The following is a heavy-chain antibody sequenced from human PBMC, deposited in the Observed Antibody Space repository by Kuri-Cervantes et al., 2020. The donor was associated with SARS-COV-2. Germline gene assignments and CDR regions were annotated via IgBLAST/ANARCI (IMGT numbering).Heavy chain of an antibody. J-gene: IGHJ4*02. CDR3: ARDTVRGVIRYYFDY. Sequence: GESLKISCAASGFTFSSYGMHWARQAPGKGLEWVAVIWYDGSNKYYADSVKGRFTISRDNSKNTLYLQMNSLRAEDTAVYYCARDTVRGVIRYYFDYWGQGTLVTVSS. CDR2: IWYDGSNK. D-gene: IGHD3-16*02. V-gene: IGHV3-33*08. CDR1: GFTFSSYG.